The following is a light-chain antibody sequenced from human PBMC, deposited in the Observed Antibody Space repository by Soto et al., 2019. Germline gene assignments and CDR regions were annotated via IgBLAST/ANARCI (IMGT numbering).Light chain of an antibody. Sequence: EIVMTQSPATLSVSPGERATLSCRASQSVSSNLAWYQQKPGQAPRLLIYHASTRATGIPARFSGSGSGTEFTLTICSLQSEDFAVYFCQQYNKWPLTFGGGTKVEIK. V-gene: IGKV3-15*01. J-gene: IGKJ4*01. CDR3: QQYNKWPLT. CDR2: HAS. CDR1: QSVSSN.